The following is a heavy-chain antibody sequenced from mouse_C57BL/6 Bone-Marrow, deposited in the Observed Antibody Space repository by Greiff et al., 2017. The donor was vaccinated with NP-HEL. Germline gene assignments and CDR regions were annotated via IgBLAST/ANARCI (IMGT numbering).Heavy chain of an antibody. Sequence: EVKVEESGAELVRPGSSVKMSCKTSGYTFSSYGINWVKQRPGQGLEWIGYIYIGNGYTEYNEKFKGKATLTSDTSSSTAYMQLSSLTSEDSAIYFCARKGTWERYFDVWGTGTTVTVSS. J-gene: IGHJ1*03. CDR1: GYTFSSYG. D-gene: IGHD4-1*01. V-gene: IGHV1-58*01. CDR2: IYIGNGYT. CDR3: ARKGTWERYFDV.